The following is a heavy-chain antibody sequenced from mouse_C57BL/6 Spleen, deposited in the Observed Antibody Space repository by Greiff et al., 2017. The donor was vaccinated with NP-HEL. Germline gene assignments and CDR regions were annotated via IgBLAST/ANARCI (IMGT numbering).Heavy chain of an antibody. Sequence: VKLVESGAELVRPGASVTLSCKASGYTFTDYEMHWVKQTPVHGLEWIGAIDPETGGTAYNQKFKGKAILTADKSSSTAYMELRSLTSEDSAVYYCTRSIRYWGQGTTLTVSS. V-gene: IGHV1-15*01. CDR2: IDPETGGT. CDR1: GYTFTDYE. CDR3: TRSIRY. J-gene: IGHJ2*01. D-gene: IGHD2-3*01.